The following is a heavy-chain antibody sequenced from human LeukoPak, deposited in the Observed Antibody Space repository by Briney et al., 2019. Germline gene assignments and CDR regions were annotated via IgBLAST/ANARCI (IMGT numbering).Heavy chain of an antibody. V-gene: IGHV3-30*02. J-gene: IGHJ4*02. D-gene: IGHD3-9*01. CDR2: IQYDGSNK. Sequence: GGSLRLSCAASGFTFSSYGMHWVRQAPGKGLEWVAFIQYDGSNKYYADSVKGRFTISRDNSKNTLYLQMNSLRAEDTAVYYCAKDLTYYDILTGYYRAHYFDYWGQGTLVTVSS. CDR3: AKDLTYYDILTGYYRAHYFDY. CDR1: GFTFSSYG.